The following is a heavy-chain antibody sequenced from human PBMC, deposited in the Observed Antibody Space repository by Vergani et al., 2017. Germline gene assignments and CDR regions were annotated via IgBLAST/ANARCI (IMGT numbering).Heavy chain of an antibody. CDR1: GGSISSYY. CDR3: ARVGPVVPAAMDYDAFDI. V-gene: IGHV4-59*01. Sequence: QVQLQESGPGLVKPSETLSLTCTVSGGSISSYYWSWIRQPPGKGLEWIGYIYYSGSTNYNPSLKSRVTISVDTSKDQFSLTLSSVTAADTAVYYCARVGPVVPAAMDYDAFDIWGQGTMVTVSS. CDR2: IYYSGST. J-gene: IGHJ3*02. D-gene: IGHD2-2*01.